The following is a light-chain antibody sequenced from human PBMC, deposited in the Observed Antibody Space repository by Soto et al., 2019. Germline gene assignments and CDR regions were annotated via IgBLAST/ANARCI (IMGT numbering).Light chain of an antibody. J-gene: IGLJ1*01. V-gene: IGLV1-47*01. CDR3: AAWDDSLSGYV. CDR2: RNN. Sequence: QSVLTQPPSASGTPGQRVTISCSRSSSSIGSNYVYWYQQLPGTAPKLLIYRNNQRPSGVPDRFSGSKSGTSASLAISGLRSEDEADYYCAAWDDSLSGYVFGTGTKLTVL. CDR1: SSSIGSNY.